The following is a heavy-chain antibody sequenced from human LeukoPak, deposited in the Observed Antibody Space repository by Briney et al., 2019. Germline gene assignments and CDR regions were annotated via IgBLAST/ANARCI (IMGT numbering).Heavy chain of an antibody. CDR3: ARDSCGGDCYPYTFDY. J-gene: IGHJ4*02. V-gene: IGHV3-33*01. D-gene: IGHD2-21*02. CDR2: IWYDGTNK. Sequence: GGSLRLSCAASGFTFSSYGMHWVRQAPGKGLEWVAIIWYDGTNKYYAASVKGRFTISRDNSKNTLYLQMNSLRAEDTAMYYCARDSCGGDCYPYTFDYWGQGTLVTVSS. CDR1: GFTFSSYG.